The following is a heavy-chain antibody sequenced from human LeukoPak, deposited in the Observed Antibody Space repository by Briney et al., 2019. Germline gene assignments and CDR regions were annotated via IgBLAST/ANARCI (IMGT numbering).Heavy chain of an antibody. J-gene: IGHJ4*02. Sequence: PGGSLRLSCAASGFTFSNYNMNWVRQAPGKGLEWVSYTSVSSDTIYYADSVRGRFTISRDNAKNSLYLQMNSLRAEDTAVYYCVKGIVVAGGTVFDYWGQGTPVTVSS. CDR1: GFTFSNYN. CDR3: VKGIVVAGGTVFDY. D-gene: IGHD6-13*01. V-gene: IGHV3-48*04. CDR2: TSVSSDTI.